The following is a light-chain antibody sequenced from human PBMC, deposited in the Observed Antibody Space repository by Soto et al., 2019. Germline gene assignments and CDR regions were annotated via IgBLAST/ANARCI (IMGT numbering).Light chain of an antibody. CDR3: SSYTSSSTRV. CDR2: EVS. Sequence: QSALTQPASVSGSPGQSITISCTGTSGDVGGYNYVSWYQQHPGKAPKLMIYEVSNRPSGVSNRFSGSKSGNTASLTISGLQAEDEADYYCSSYTSSSTRVFXTGTKVT. CDR1: SGDVGGYNY. V-gene: IGLV2-14*01. J-gene: IGLJ1*01.